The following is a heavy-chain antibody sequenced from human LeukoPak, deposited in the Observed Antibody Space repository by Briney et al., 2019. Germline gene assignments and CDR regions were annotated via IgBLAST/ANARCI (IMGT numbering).Heavy chain of an antibody. CDR2: ISGSGGTT. D-gene: IGHD6-6*01. J-gene: IGHJ4*02. CDR1: GFSFISYG. Sequence: GGSLRLSCAASGFSFISYGMSWVRQAPGKGLEWVSAISGSGGTTYYADSVRGRLIISRDNSKSTLYFQMNSLRGEDTAIYYCAKRSPYNSSSYYLDFWGQGTLVTVSS. CDR3: AKRSPYNSSSYYLDF. V-gene: IGHV3-23*01.